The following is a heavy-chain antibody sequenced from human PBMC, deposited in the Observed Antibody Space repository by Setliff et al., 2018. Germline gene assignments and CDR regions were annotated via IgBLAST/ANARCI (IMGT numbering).Heavy chain of an antibody. D-gene: IGHD7-27*01. CDR3: ARDTPTGDDAFDI. CDR2: ISAYNGNT. CDR1: GYTFTNSA. Sequence: ASVKVSCKASGYTFTNSAMNWVRKAPGQGLEWMGWISAYNGNTNYAQKLQGRVTMTTDTSTSTAYMELRSLRSDDTAVYDCARDTPTGDDAFDIWGQGTMVTVSS. J-gene: IGHJ3*02. V-gene: IGHV1-18*01.